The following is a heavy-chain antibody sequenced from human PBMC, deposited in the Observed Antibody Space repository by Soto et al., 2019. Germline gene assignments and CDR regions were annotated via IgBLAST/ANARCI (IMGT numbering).Heavy chain of an antibody. CDR2: INHSGGT. Sequence: SETLSLTCAVYGGSFSGYYWSWIRQPPGKGLEWIGEINHSGGTNYNPSLKSRVTISVDTSKNQFSLKLSSVTAADTAVYYCARAWTVFYYYGMDVWGQGNTGTVS. V-gene: IGHV4-34*01. CDR1: GGSFSGYY. CDR3: ARAWTVFYYYGMDV. J-gene: IGHJ6*02. D-gene: IGHD4-17*01.